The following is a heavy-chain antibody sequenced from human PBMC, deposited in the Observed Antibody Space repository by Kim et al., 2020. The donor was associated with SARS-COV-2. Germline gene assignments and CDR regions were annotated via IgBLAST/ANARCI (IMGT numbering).Heavy chain of an antibody. Sequence: KGRFTIARDNSKNPLYLQMNSLRAEDTAVYYCARGIIAAQYYYYYYGMDVWGQGTTVTVSS. CDR3: ARGIIAAQYYYYYYGMDV. J-gene: IGHJ6*02. V-gene: IGHV3-53*01. D-gene: IGHD6-6*01.